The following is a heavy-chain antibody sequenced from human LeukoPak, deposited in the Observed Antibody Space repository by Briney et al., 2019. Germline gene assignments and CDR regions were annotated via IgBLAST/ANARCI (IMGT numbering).Heavy chain of an antibody. J-gene: IGHJ4*02. V-gene: IGHV1-69*13. D-gene: IGHD6-13*01. CDR1: GYTFTSYG. CDR2: IIPIFGTA. CDR3: ARGGVAALDY. Sequence: SVKVSCKASGYTFTSYGISWVRQAPGQGLEWMGGIIPIFGTANYAQKFQGRVTITADESTSTAYMELSSLRSEDTAVYYCARGGVAALDYWGQGTLVTVSS.